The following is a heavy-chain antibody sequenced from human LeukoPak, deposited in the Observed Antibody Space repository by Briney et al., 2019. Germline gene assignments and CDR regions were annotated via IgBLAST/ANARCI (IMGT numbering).Heavy chain of an antibody. V-gene: IGHV3-30*03. CDR1: AFTFRNSG. CDR3: ARRGSDCYILDY. CDR2: ISYDGINT. Sequence: GGSLRLSCAASAFTFRNSGMHWVRQAPGKGLEWVAFISYDGINTFYVDSVKGRFTISRDNSKSTLYLQMNSLRPEDTAVYFCARRGSDCYILDYWGQGTLVTVSS. J-gene: IGHJ4*02. D-gene: IGHD2-21*02.